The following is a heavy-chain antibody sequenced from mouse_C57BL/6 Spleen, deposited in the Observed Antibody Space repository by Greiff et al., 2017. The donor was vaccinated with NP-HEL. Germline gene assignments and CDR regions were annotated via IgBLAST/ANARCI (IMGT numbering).Heavy chain of an antibody. CDR1: GYSFTGYY. CDR2: IYSYNGVT. CDR3: AREEQRYFDV. V-gene: IGHV1-31*01. Sequence: EVQLQQSGPELVKPGASVKISCKASGYSFTGYYMHWVKQSHGNILDWIGKIYSYNGVTSYKQKVKGKATLTVDKSSSTAYIELRSLTSEDSAVYYCAREEQRYFDVWSTGTTVTVSS. J-gene: IGHJ1*03.